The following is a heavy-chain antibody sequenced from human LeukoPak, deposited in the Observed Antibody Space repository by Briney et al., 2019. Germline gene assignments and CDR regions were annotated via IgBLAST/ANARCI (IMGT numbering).Heavy chain of an antibody. V-gene: IGHV1-2*06. CDR2: INPHSGVT. CDR3: ARGKYYDISGPDGDFDY. Sequence: ASVKVSCKASGYTFTAYYMHWVRQAPGQGLEWMGRINPHSGVTNFAQNFQGRVTMTRDTPISTAYMELRRLRSDDTAVYYCARGKYYDISGPDGDFDYWGQGTLVTVSP. CDR1: GYTFTAYY. D-gene: IGHD3-22*01. J-gene: IGHJ4*02.